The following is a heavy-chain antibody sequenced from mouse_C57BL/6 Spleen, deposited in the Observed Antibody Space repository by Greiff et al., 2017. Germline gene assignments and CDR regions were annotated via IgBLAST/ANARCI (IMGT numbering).Heavy chain of an antibody. CDR1: GYAFSSSW. Sequence: QVQLQQSGPELVTPGASVKISCTASGYAFSSSWMNWVKQRPGKGLEWIGRIYPGDGDTNYNGKFKGKATLTADKSSSTAYMQLSSLTSEDSAVYFCARAFDYGSAMDYWGQGTSVTVSS. CDR3: ARAFDYGSAMDY. V-gene: IGHV1-82*01. J-gene: IGHJ4*01. CDR2: IYPGDGDT. D-gene: IGHD1-1*01.